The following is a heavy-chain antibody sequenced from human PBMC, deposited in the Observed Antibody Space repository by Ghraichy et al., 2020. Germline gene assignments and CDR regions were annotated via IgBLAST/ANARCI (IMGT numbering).Heavy chain of an antibody. CDR3: ARDDFWQQSLGANYYYGMDV. CDR1: GGSISSGGYY. Sequence: SETLSLTCTVSGGSISSGGYYWSWIRQHPGKGLEWIGYIYYSGSTYYNPSLKSRVTISVDTSKNQFSLKLSSVTAADTAVYYCARDDFWQQSLGANYYYGMDVWGQGTTVTVSS. D-gene: IGHD6-13*01. CDR2: IYYSGST. J-gene: IGHJ6*02. V-gene: IGHV4-31*03.